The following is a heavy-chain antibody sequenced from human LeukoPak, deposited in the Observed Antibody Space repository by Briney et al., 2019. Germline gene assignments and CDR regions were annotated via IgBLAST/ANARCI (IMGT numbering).Heavy chain of an antibody. Sequence: GGSLRLSCAASGFTFSSYWMSWVRQAPGKGLEWVANIKQDGSEKYYVDSVKGRLTISRDNAKNSLYLQMNSLRAEDTAVYYCARDSDSSGYTPLDYYYGMDVWGQGTTVTVSS. D-gene: IGHD3-22*01. V-gene: IGHV3-7*01. J-gene: IGHJ6*02. CDR1: GFTFSSYW. CDR3: ARDSDSSGYTPLDYYYGMDV. CDR2: IKQDGSEK.